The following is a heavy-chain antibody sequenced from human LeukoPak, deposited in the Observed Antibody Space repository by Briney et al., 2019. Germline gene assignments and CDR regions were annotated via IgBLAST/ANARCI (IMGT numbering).Heavy chain of an antibody. CDR2: IITIFGTA. J-gene: IGHJ3*02. V-gene: IGHV1-69*05. D-gene: IGHD5-18*01. CDR1: GGTFSSYA. CDR3: ARDGYSSDAFDI. Sequence: ASVKVSCKASGGTFSSYAIGWVRQATGQGLEWMGGIITIFGTANYAQKFQGRVTITTDESTSTAYMELSSLRSEDTAVYYCARDGYSSDAFDIWGQGTMVTVSS.